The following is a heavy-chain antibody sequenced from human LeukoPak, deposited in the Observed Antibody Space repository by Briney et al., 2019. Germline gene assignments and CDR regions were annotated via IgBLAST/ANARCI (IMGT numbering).Heavy chain of an antibody. CDR1: GFTFSDYY. CDR2: ISSSGSTI. Sequence: GGSLRLSCAASGFTFSDYYMSWIRQAPGKGLEWVSYISSSGSTIYYADSVKGRFTISRDNAKNSLYLQMNSLRAEDTAVYFCARLTRYCSCGSSTIDYWGHGTLVTVSS. CDR3: ARLTRYCSCGSSTIDY. V-gene: IGHV3-11*04. D-gene: IGHD2-15*01. J-gene: IGHJ4*01.